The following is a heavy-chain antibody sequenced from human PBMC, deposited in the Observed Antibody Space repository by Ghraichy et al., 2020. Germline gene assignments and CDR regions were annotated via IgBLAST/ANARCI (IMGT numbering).Heavy chain of an antibody. V-gene: IGHV1-18*01. CDR3: ARGEVDYYYGMDV. J-gene: IGHJ6*02. D-gene: IGHD3-16*01. CDR2: ISAKKGNA. CDR1: GYNLNNYG. Sequence: ASVKVSCKASGYNLNNYGITWVRQAPGQGLEWMGWISAKKGNANYEQKFQGRVTMTTDPSTNKAYMELRSLRSDDTAVYYCARGEVDYYYGMDVWGQGTTVTVSS.